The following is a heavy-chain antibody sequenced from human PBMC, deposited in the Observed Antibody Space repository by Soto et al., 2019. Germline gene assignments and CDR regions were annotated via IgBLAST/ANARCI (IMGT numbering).Heavy chain of an antibody. Sequence: EVQLLESGGGLVQPGGSLRLSCSASGFTFSTQAMAWVRQAPGKGLEWVSALISSGESPDYADSVKGRFTIARDNSTNTLYLEMNSLRAEDTAVYYCAKDLHGSGWSFDQWGQGTEVTVSS. CDR2: LISSGESP. V-gene: IGHV3-23*01. D-gene: IGHD6-19*01. J-gene: IGHJ4*02. CDR1: GFTFSTQA. CDR3: AKDLHGSGWSFDQ.